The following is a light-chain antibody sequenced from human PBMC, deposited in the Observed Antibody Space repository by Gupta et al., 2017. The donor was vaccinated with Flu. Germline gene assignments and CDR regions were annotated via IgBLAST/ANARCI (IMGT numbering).Light chain of an antibody. Sequence: TQSPDTVSASPGDKVTLICTAGQSVRRELAWYQEKLGQPPRLLIYGASQRAAGVSDRFVGSGSGLHFSLTITNLEPEDSATYYCYQCADWPPVTFGQGTR. V-gene: IGKV3-11*01. CDR3: YQCADWPPVT. CDR2: GAS. CDR1: QSVRRE. J-gene: IGKJ5*01.